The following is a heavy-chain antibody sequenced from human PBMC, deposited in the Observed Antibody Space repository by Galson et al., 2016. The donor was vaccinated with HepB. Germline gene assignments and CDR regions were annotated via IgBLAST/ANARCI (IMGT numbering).Heavy chain of an antibody. J-gene: IGHJ4*02. CDR2: VRSETYSGTT. CDR3: SRISGYTYGHDFDY. V-gene: IGHV3-49*03. CDR1: GFTFADYA. D-gene: IGHD5-18*01. Sequence: SLRLSCATSGFTFADYAMTWFRQTPGEGLEWVGFVRSETYSGTTDYAASVEGRFTISRDDSNSIAYLQMNSLKTEDTAVYYCSRISGYTYGHDFDYWGQGTLVTVSS.